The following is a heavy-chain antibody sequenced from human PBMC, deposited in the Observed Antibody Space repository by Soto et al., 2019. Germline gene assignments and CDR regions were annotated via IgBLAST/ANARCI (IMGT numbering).Heavy chain of an antibody. Sequence: SETLSLTCTVSGGSISSGGYYWSWIRQHPGKGLEWIGYIYYSGSTYYNPSLKSRVTISVDTSKNQFSLKLSSVTAADTAVYYCARDGGAAHPFDYWGQGTPVTVSS. CDR1: GGSISSGGYY. J-gene: IGHJ4*02. V-gene: IGHV4-31*03. D-gene: IGHD6-6*01. CDR3: ARDGGAAHPFDY. CDR2: IYYSGST.